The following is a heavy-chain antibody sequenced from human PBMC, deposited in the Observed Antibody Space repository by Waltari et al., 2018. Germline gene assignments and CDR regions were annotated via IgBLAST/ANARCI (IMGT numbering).Heavy chain of an antibody. J-gene: IGHJ4*02. CDR1: GDSASSNSPH. CDR2: TYYRSKWYN. CDR3: ARDRIQLWVFDC. V-gene: IGHV6-1*01. Sequence: VPLQQSGPGLVKPSPTLSTTCAISGDSASSNSPHWPRIRQSQSRGLEWLGRTYYRSKWYNDYAVSVKSRITINPDTSKNQFSLQLNSVTPEDTAVYYCARDRIQLWVFDCWGQGTLVTVSS. D-gene: IGHD5-18*01.